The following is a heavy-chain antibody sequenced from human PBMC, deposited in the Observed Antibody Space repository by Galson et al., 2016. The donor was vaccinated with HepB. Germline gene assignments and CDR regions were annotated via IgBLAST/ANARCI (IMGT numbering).Heavy chain of an antibody. J-gene: IGHJ6*02. Sequence: SLRLSCAASGFSFSSYAMSWVRQAPGKGLEWVSGITSGGTTYYADSVKGHFTIPRDNSKNILYLQMKSLRDEDTAVYYCAKRPYSYGWHYGMDVWGQGTTVTVSS. V-gene: IGHV3-23*01. CDR3: AKRPYSYGWHYGMDV. CDR2: ITSGGTT. CDR1: GFSFSSYA. D-gene: IGHD5-18*01.